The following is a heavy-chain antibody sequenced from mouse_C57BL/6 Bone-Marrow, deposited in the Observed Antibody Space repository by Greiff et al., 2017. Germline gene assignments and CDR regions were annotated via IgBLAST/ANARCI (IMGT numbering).Heavy chain of an antibody. CDR1: GYTFTSYG. Sequence: QVHVKQSGAELARPGASVKLSCKASGYTFTSYGISWVKQRTGQGLEWIGEIYPRSGNTYYNEKFKGKATLTEDKSSSTAYMELRSLTSEDSAVYFCARLPFAYWGQGTLVTVSA. CDR3: ARLPFAY. V-gene: IGHV1-81*01. J-gene: IGHJ3*01. CDR2: IYPRSGNT.